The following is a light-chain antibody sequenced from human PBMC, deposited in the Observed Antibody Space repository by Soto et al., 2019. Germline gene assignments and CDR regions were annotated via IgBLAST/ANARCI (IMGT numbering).Light chain of an antibody. CDR1: NTDAGGYNY. V-gene: IGLV2-14*03. CDR2: EVI. J-gene: IGLJ2*01. Sequence: QSALTQPASVSGSPGQSITISCTGTNTDAGGYNYVSWYQQHPGEAPKLIIYEVINRPSGISNRFSGSKSGNMASLTISGLQAEDAADYYCSSYTDSGIVVFGGGTKLTVL. CDR3: SSYTDSGIVV.